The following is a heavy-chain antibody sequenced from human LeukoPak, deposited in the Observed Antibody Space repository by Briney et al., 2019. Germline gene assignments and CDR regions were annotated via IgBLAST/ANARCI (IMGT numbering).Heavy chain of an antibody. J-gene: IGHJ4*02. CDR3: ARGGQGAVDY. D-gene: IGHD3-16*01. CDR2: VNTDGSAT. Sequence: GGSLRLSCAASGFAFSSNWMQWFRQAPGKGLVWVSYVNTDGSATTYADSVKGRFTISRDNAKNTLYLRMNSLRAEDTAVYYCARGGQGAVDYWGQGTLVTVSS. V-gene: IGHV3-74*01. CDR1: GFAFSSNW.